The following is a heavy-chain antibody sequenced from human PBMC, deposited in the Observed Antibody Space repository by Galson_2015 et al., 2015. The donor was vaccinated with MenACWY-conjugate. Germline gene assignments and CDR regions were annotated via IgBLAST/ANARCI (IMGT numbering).Heavy chain of an antibody. J-gene: IGHJ6*03. CDR2: ISKSGSPI. CDR1: GFTFTGYE. Sequence: SLRLSCAASGFTFTGYEFNWVHPAPGTGLEWLSYISKSGSPIYYADSVKGRFTISRDNIKKSLFLEMNSLRAGDTGVYYCARVGTWIHQYFYYMDVWGKGTTVTVSS. D-gene: IGHD5-18*01. V-gene: IGHV3-48*03. CDR3: ARVGTWIHQYFYYMDV.